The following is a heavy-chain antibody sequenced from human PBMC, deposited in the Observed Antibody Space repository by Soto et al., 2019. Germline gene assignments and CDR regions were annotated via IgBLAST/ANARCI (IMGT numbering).Heavy chain of an antibody. V-gene: IGHV3-23*01. Sequence: VHLLESGGGLVQPGGSLRLACTASGFTFNHYAMSWVRQAPGKGLEWVSAVSGRGGSTKYADSVKGRFIISRDNSNSTLYLQMDSLRGEDTAVYYSAKDSTVTTSLYFYYYGFDVWGQGTTVTVSS. CDR1: GFTFNHYA. CDR2: VSGRGGST. CDR3: AKDSTVTTSLYFYYYGFDV. J-gene: IGHJ6*02. D-gene: IGHD4-17*01.